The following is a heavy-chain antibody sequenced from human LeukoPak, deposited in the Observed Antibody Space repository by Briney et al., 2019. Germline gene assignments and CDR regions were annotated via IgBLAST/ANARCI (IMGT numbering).Heavy chain of an antibody. CDR2: INHSGST. CDR3: ARAGIATDTSYVDY. J-gene: IGHJ4*02. Sequence: SETLSLTCAVYGGSFSGYYWSWIRQPPGKGLEWIGEINHSGSTNYDPSLKSRVTISVDTSKNQFSLKLSSVTAADTAVYYCARAGIATDTSYVDYWGQGTLVTVSS. D-gene: IGHD2-21*01. V-gene: IGHV4-34*01. CDR1: GGSFSGYY.